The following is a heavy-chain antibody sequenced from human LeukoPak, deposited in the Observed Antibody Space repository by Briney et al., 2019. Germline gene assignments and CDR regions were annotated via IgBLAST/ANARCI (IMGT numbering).Heavy chain of an antibody. CDR3: ARAGGGSASYFAY. CDR2: ISGSSTYT. D-gene: IGHD6-19*01. CDR1: GFTFSSYG. J-gene: IGHJ4*02. Sequence: KSGGSLRLSCAASGFTFSSYGMHWVRQAPGKGLEWVSYISGSSTYTKYVDSVKGRFTISRDNAKNSLFLQMNSLRAEDTAVYYCARAGGGSASYFAYWGQGALVTVSS. V-gene: IGHV3-21*05.